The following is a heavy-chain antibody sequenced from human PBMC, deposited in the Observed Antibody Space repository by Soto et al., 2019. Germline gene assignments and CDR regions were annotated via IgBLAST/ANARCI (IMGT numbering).Heavy chain of an antibody. J-gene: IGHJ4*02. V-gene: IGHV3-30*18. Sequence: GGSLRLSCVGSGFTFSSYGMHWVRQAPGKGLECVAVISDTGSSHYYAASVEGRFTISRENSKNTLSLHMDRLRVEDTAVYYCAKDRGGDCPDNSCYFGADYWGQGT. CDR3: AKDRGGDCPDNSCYFGADY. CDR1: GFTFSSYG. CDR2: ISDTGSSH. D-gene: IGHD2-2*01.